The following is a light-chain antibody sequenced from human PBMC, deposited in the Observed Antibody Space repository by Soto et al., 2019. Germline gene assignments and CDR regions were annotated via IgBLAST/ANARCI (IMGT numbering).Light chain of an antibody. CDR3: QQYYSYPRT. V-gene: IGKV1-8*01. CDR1: QGISSC. J-gene: IGKJ1*01. Sequence: AIRMTQSPSSLSASTVDRVTITCRASQGISSCLAWYQQKPGKAPKLLIYAASTLQSGVPSRLSGSGFGTDFTLTISCQQSEDFATYYCQQYYSYPRTFGQGPKVEIK. CDR2: AAS.